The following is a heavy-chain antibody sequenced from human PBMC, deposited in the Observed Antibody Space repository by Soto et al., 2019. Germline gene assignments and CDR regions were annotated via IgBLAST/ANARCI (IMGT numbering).Heavy chain of an antibody. D-gene: IGHD2-2*01. V-gene: IGHV3-21*01. CDR1: GFTFSSYS. Sequence: GSLRLSCAASGFTFSSYSMNWVRQAPGKGLEWVASISHSGTYIFYADSVKGRFAISRDNAEGSLFLQMSSLRVEDTAIYYCASPRDYCVSTSNCFIAFDLWGQGTRVTVSS. CDR3: ASPRDYCVSTSNCFIAFDL. J-gene: IGHJ3*01. CDR2: ISHSGTYI.